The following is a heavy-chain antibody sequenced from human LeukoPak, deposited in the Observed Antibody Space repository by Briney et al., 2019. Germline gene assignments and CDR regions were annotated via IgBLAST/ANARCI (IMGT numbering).Heavy chain of an antibody. V-gene: IGHV3-23*01. CDR3: ATDPTYYDTWFDP. Sequence: GGSLRLSCAASGFTLSSYAMSWVRQAPGKGREGVSAISGSGGSTYYADSVKGRFTISRDHSKNTLYLQMNSLRAEDTAVYSCATDPTYYDTWFDPWGQGTLVTVSS. D-gene: IGHD3-3*01. CDR1: GFTLSSYA. CDR2: ISGSGGST. J-gene: IGHJ5*02.